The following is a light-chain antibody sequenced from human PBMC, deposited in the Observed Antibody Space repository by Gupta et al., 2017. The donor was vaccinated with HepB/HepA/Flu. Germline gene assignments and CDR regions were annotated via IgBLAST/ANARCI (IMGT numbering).Light chain of an antibody. CDR3: GDYHGSGSNCVRWV. CDR2: VATGRIVG. Sequence: PVLTQPPSASASLGASVTLTCTLSSGYSNYKVDWYQQRPGKGPRFVRRVATGRIVGSKGDGIPDRFSVLGSDLNRYPTIKNIQEEEESDDHCGDYHGSGSNCVRWVFGGGTKLTVL. CDR1: SGYSNYK. V-gene: IGLV9-49*01. J-gene: IGLJ3*02.